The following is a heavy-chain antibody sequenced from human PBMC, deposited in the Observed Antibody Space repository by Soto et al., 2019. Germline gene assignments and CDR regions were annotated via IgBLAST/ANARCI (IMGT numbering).Heavy chain of an antibody. CDR2: IRDKADSYTT. V-gene: IGHV3-72*01. J-gene: IGHJ4*02. D-gene: IGHD3-10*01. CDR1: GFTFRDHH. Sequence: EVQLVESGGGLVQPGGSLRLSCAASGFTFRDHHMDWVRQAPGKGLEWVGRIRDKADSYTTEYAASVKGRFTISRDDSSSSMYLQMNSLKTEDTAVYYCAAIRGVVGYWGQGTLVTVSS. CDR3: AAIRGVVGY.